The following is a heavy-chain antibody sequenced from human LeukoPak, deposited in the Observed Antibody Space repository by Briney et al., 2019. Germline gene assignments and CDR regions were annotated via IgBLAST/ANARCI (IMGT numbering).Heavy chain of an antibody. CDR1: GFTFSSYG. V-gene: IGHV3-30*19. D-gene: IGHD3-3*01. Sequence: QAGGSLRLSCAASGFTFSSYGMHWVRQAPGKGLEWVAVISYDGSNKYYADSVKGRFTISRDNSKNTLYLQMNSLRAEDTAVYYCAKDISSITIFGVENGGIVYWGQGTLVTVSP. J-gene: IGHJ4*02. CDR3: AKDISSITIFGVENGGIVY. CDR2: ISYDGSNK.